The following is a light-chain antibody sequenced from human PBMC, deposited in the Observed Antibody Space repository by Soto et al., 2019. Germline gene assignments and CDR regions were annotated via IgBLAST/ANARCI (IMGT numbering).Light chain of an antibody. CDR1: QSISNNY. V-gene: IGKV3-20*01. CDR2: GAS. CDR3: QLYGSSPPFT. J-gene: IGKJ3*01. Sequence: EIVLTQSPGTLSLSPGDRATLSCRASQSISNNYLAWYRQKPGQAPRRLIYGASMRATGIPDRLSGSGSGTDFTLTISRLEPEDFAVYYCQLYGSSPPFTFGPGTKVDIK.